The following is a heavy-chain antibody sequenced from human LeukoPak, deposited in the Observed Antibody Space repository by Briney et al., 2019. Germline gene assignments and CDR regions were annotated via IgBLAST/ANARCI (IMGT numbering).Heavy chain of an antibody. V-gene: IGHV4-34*01. CDR2: INHSGST. CDR3: ARDSSAWVGLGI. CDR1: GGSFSGYY. Sequence: SETLSLTCAVYGGSFSGYYWSWIRQPPGKGLEWIGEINHSGSTNYNPSLKSRVTISVDTSKNQFSLKLSSVTAADTAVYYCARDSSAWVGLGIWGQGTMVTVSS. J-gene: IGHJ3*02. D-gene: IGHD6-19*01.